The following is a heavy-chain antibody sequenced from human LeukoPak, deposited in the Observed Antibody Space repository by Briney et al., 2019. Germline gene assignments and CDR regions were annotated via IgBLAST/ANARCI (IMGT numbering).Heavy chain of an antibody. Sequence: GASVKVSCKASGGTFSSYAISWVRQAPGQGLEWMGRIIPILGIANYAQKFQGRVTITADKSTSTAYMELSSLRSEDTAVYYCARESHNPVVVTRFDYWGQGTLVTVSS. J-gene: IGHJ4*02. CDR1: GGTFSSYA. CDR2: IIPILGIA. V-gene: IGHV1-69*04. CDR3: ARESHNPVVVTRFDY. D-gene: IGHD2-15*01.